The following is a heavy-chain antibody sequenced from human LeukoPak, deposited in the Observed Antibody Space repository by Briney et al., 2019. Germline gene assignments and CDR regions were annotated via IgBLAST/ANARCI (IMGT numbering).Heavy chain of an antibody. D-gene: IGHD3-10*01. CDR2: ISSSSSYI. Sequence: GGSLRLSCAASGFTFSSYSMNWVRRAPGKGLEWVSSISSSSSYIYYADSVKGRFTISRDNAKNSLYLQMNSLRAEDTAVYYCARDPNYGSGSYYLGSYWGQGTLVTVSS. CDR1: GFTFSSYS. CDR3: ARDPNYGSGSYYLGSY. J-gene: IGHJ4*02. V-gene: IGHV3-21*01.